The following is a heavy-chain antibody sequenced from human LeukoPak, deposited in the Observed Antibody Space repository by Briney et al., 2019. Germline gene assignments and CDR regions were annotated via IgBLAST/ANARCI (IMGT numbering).Heavy chain of an antibody. J-gene: IGHJ4*02. CDR3: ARASQELLFPPPFDY. V-gene: IGHV3-53*04. CDR1: GFTFSSYD. D-gene: IGHD1-26*01. CDR2: IYSGGST. Sequence: GGSLRLSCAASGFTFSSYDMSWVRQAPGKGLEWVSVIYSGGSTYYADSVKGRFTISRHNSKNTLYLQMNSLRAEDTAVYYCARASQELLFPPPFDYWGQGTLVTVSS.